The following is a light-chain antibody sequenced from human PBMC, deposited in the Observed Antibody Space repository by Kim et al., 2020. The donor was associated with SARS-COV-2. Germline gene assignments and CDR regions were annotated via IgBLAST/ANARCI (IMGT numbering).Light chain of an antibody. Sequence: QSALTQPRSVSGSPGQSVTISCTGTSSDVGGYNYVAWYQQHQGKAPKLIIYDVSKRPSGVPDRFSGSKSGNTASLTISGLQAEDEADYYCCSYAGNSVVFGGGTQLTVL. CDR3: CSYAGNSVV. CDR2: DVS. V-gene: IGLV2-11*01. J-gene: IGLJ2*01. CDR1: SSDVGGYNY.